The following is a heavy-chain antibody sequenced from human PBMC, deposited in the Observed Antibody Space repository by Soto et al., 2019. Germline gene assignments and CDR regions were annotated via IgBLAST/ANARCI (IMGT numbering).Heavy chain of an antibody. J-gene: IGHJ4*02. V-gene: IGHV5-51*01. Sequence: GESLKIYCKGSGYSFTSYWIGWVRQMPGKGLEWMGIIYPGDSDTRYSPSFQGQVTISADKSISTAYLQWSSLKASDTAMYYCATPPQYYYDSSGYYNFDYWGQGTLVTVSS. D-gene: IGHD3-22*01. CDR3: ATPPQYYYDSSGYYNFDY. CDR2: IYPGDSDT. CDR1: GYSFTSYW.